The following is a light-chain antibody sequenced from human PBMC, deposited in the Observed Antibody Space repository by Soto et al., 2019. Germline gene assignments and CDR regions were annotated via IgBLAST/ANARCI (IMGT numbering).Light chain of an antibody. CDR1: SSNIGNNY. CDR3: GTWDSSLSARYV. Sequence: QSVLTQPPSVSAAPGQKVTISCSGSSSNIGNNYVSWYQQLPGTAPKLLIYENNKRPSGIPDRFSGSKSVTSATLGITGLQTGDEADYYCGTWDSSLSARYVFGTGTKLTVL. J-gene: IGLJ1*01. V-gene: IGLV1-51*02. CDR2: ENN.